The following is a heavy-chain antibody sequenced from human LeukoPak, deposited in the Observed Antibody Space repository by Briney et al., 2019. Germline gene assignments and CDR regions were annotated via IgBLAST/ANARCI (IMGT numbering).Heavy chain of an antibody. CDR2: ISGSGGST. CDR3: AKSLGQDFWSGYSNWFDP. D-gene: IGHD3-3*01. J-gene: IGHJ5*02. Sequence: PGGSLRLSCAASGFTFSSYAMSWVRQAPGKGLEWVSAISGSGGSTYYADSVKGRFTISRDNSKNTLYLQMNSLRAEDTAVYYCAKSLGQDFWSGYSNWFDPWGQGTLVTVSS. CDR1: GFTFSSYA. V-gene: IGHV3-23*01.